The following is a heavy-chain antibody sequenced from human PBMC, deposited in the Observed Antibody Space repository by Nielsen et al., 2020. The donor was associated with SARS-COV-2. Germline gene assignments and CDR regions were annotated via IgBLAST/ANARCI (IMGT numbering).Heavy chain of an antibody. D-gene: IGHD3-9*01. J-gene: IGHJ4*02. V-gene: IGHV3-7*01. Sequence: GGSLRLSCAASGFIFSDYYMSWVRQAPGKGLEWVADIKPDGSEKFYVDSVKGRFTISRDNAKNSMSLQMNSLRVEDTAVYYCARDLELLTNYYALDYWGQGTLVTVSS. CDR1: GFIFSDYY. CDR3: ARDLELLTNYYALDY. CDR2: IKPDGSEK.